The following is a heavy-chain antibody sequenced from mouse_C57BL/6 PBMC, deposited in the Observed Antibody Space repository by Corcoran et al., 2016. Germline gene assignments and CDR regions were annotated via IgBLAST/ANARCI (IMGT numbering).Heavy chain of an antibody. D-gene: IGHD1-1*01. V-gene: IGHV1-19*01. CDR1: GYTFTDYY. J-gene: IGHJ2*01. Sequence: EVQLQQSGPVLVKPGASVKMSCKASGYTFTDYYMNWVKQSHGKSLEWIGVINPYNGGTSYNQKLKGKATLTVDKSSSTAYMELNSLTSEDSAVYYCYYYGSSHYFDYWGQGTTLTVSS. CDR2: INPYNGGT. CDR3: YYYGSSHYFDY.